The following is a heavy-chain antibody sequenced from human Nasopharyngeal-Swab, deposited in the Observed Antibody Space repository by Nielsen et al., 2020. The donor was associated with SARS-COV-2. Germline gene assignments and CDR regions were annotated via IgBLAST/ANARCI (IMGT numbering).Heavy chain of an antibody. Sequence: KVSCKGSGYSFTTYWIGWVRQMPGKDLEWMGIIYPGVSDTRYSPSFQGQVTISADKSISTAYLQWSSLKASDTAMYYCARIAAAGTSYFDYWGQGTLVTVSS. CDR1: GYSFTTYW. D-gene: IGHD6-13*01. V-gene: IGHV5-51*01. CDR3: ARIAAAGTSYFDY. J-gene: IGHJ4*02. CDR2: IYPGVSDT.